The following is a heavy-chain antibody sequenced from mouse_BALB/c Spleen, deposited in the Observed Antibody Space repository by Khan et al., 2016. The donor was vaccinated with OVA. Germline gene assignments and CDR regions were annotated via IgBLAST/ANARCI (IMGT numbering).Heavy chain of an antibody. CDR2: MCPGSGNT. CDR1: GYTFTDYD. D-gene: IGHD2-1*01. CDR3: AKIFYGNSYSMDY. J-gene: IGHJ4*01. V-gene: IGHV1-77*01. Sequence: VQLQESGPELVKPGASVKMSCKASGYTFTDYDIRWVKQRTGQGLEWIGEMCPGSGNTYYNEKFKGKATLTADKSSNTAYMQLSSLTSEDSAVYFCAKIFYGNSYSMDYWGQGTAVTVSS.